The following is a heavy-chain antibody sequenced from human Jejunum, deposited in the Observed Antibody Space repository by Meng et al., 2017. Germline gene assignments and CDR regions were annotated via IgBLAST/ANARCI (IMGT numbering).Heavy chain of an antibody. J-gene: IGHJ4*02. Sequence: GESLKISCAGSGFSFSSYEMNWVRQAPGKGLEWVSYISSSGGIIHYADSVKGRFTISRDNAKNSLYLQMNSLRAEDTAVYYCARDSQVDTPLAYFDYWGQGTRVTSFS. CDR2: ISSSGGII. D-gene: IGHD5-18*01. CDR3: ARDSQVDTPLAYFDY. CDR1: GFSFSSYE. V-gene: IGHV3-48*03.